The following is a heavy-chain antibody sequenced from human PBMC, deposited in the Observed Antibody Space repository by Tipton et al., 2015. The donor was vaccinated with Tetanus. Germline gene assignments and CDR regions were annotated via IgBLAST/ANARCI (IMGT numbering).Heavy chain of an antibody. V-gene: IGHV4-34*01. CDR3: ARGGGYSSGLTAPNGMDV. J-gene: IGHJ6*02. CDR1: GGSFSGYY. Sequence: TLSLTCAVYGGSFSGYYWSWIRQPPGKGLEWIGQINHSGSTNYNPSLKSRVTISVDTSKNQFSLKLSSVTAADTAVYYCARGGGYSSGLTAPNGMDVWGQGTTVTVSS. CDR2: INHSGST. D-gene: IGHD5-18*01.